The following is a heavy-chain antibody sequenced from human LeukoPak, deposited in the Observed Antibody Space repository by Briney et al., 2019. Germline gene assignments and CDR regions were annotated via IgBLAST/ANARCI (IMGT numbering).Heavy chain of an antibody. Sequence: GGSLRLSCAASGFTFSSYAMHWVRQAPGKGLEWVAVISYDGSNKYYADSVKGRFTISRDNSKNTLYLQMNSLRAEDTAVYYCATYGSGSYYNPLPLDYWGQGTLGTVSS. CDR3: ATYGSGSYYNPLPLDY. V-gene: IGHV3-30-3*01. D-gene: IGHD3-10*01. CDR1: GFTFSSYA. J-gene: IGHJ4*02. CDR2: ISYDGSNK.